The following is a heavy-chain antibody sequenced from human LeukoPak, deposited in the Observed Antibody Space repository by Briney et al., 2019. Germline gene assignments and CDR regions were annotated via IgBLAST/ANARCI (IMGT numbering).Heavy chain of an antibody. J-gene: IGHJ4*02. CDR3: AKLDY. CDR2: ISYDGSNK. CDR1: GFTFSSYG. V-gene: IGHV3-30*18. Sequence: GRSLRLSCAASGFTFSSYGMHWVRQAPGKGLEWVAVISYDGSNKYYADSVKGRFTISRDNSKNTLYLQMNSLRAEDTAVYCCAKLDYWGQGTLVTVSS.